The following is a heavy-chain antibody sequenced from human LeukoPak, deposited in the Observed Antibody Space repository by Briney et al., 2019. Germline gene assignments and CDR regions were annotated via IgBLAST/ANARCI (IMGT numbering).Heavy chain of an antibody. CDR3: ARDRDGYNLN. D-gene: IGHD5-24*01. CDR1: GGSVSGYF. CDR2: IYYTGST. Sequence: NPSETLSLTCAVSGGSVSGYFWSWSRQPPGKGLEWIGYIYYTGSTMYNPSLRSRVTMSVDVSKNQFSLDLTSVTAADTAVYYCARDRDGYNLNWGQGTLVTVSS. V-gene: IGHV4-59*02. J-gene: IGHJ4*02.